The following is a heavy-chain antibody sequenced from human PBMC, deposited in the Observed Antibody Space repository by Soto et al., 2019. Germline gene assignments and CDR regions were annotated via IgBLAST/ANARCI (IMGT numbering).Heavy chain of an antibody. J-gene: IGHJ4*02. D-gene: IGHD5-18*01. V-gene: IGHV1-18*01. CDR3: ARERGGYSYGDY. CDR1: GYTFTSYG. Sequence: QVQLVQSGAEVKKPGASVKVSCKASGYTFTSYGINWVRQAPGQGLEWMGWVNIYKGNTNYAQKLQGRVTMTKDTSTRTAYPELRSLRSDDTAVYYCARERGGYSYGDYWGQGTQVTVSS. CDR2: VNIYKGNT.